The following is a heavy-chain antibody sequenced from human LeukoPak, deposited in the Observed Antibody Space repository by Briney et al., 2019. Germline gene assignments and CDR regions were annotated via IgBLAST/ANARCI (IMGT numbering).Heavy chain of an antibody. V-gene: IGHV1-2*02. Sequence: ASVKVSCKASGYTFTGYYMHWVRQAPGQGLEWMGWINPNSGGTNYAQKFQGRVTLTRDTSINTVYMEVNRLTSDDTVVYCCARGEWLVLGDHWGQGTPVTVSS. CDR2: INPNSGGT. CDR3: ARGEWLVLGDH. D-gene: IGHD3-3*01. J-gene: IGHJ4*02. CDR1: GYTFTGYY.